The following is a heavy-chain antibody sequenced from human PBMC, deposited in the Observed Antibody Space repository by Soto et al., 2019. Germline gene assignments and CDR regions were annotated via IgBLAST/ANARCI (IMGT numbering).Heavy chain of an antibody. CDR1: GFTFSSYS. D-gene: IGHD3-22*01. CDR2: ISNDGSNQ. CDR3: ASGAAFCYDTSGY. V-gene: IGHV3-30-3*01. Sequence: GGSLRLSCAASGFTFSSYSVHWVRQAPGKGLEWVALISNDGSNQYYADSVKGRFTISRDNSEKMLYLQMNTLSGEDTAVYYWASGAAFCYDTSGYWGQGNLVTVYS. J-gene: IGHJ4*02.